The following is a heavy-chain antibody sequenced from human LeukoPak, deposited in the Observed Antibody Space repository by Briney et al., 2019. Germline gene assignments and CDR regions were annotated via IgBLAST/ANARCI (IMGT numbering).Heavy chain of an antibody. CDR2: IYYSGST. V-gene: IGHV4-59*12. D-gene: IGHD2-2*01. CDR1: GGSISSYY. J-gene: IGHJ5*02. CDR3: ARALGYCSSTRCAEP. Sequence: SETLSLTCTVSGGSISSYYWSWIRQPPGKGLEWIGYIYYSGSTNYNPSLKSRVTISIDTSKNQFSLKLSSVTAADTAVYYCARALGYCSSTRCAEPWGQGTLVTVSP.